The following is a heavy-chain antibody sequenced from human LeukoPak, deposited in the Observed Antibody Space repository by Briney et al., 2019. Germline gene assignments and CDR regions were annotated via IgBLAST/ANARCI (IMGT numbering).Heavy chain of an antibody. CDR1: GFTFSSYS. Sequence: GGSLRLSCAASGFTFSSYSMNWVRQAPGKGLEWVSSISSSSSYIYYADSVKGRFTISRDNAKNSLYLQMNSLRAEDTAVYYCARDSTVATYYGVDVWGQGTTVTVSS. V-gene: IGHV3-21*01. CDR3: ARDSTVATYYGVDV. D-gene: IGHD4-23*01. CDR2: ISSSSSYI. J-gene: IGHJ6*02.